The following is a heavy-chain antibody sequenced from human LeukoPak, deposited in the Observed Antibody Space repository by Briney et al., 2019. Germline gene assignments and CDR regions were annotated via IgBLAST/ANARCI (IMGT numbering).Heavy chain of an antibody. J-gene: IGHJ4*02. CDR2: INPNSGGT. V-gene: IGHV1-2*02. CDR1: GYTFTGYY. D-gene: IGHD5-18*01. CDR3: ARGRIQLWSPAYGYFDY. Sequence: ASVKVSCKASGYTFTGYYMHWVRQAPGQGLEWMGWINPNSGGTNYAQKFQGRVTMTRDTSISTAYMELSSLRSDDTAVYYCARGRIQLWSPAYGYFDYWGQGTLVTVSS.